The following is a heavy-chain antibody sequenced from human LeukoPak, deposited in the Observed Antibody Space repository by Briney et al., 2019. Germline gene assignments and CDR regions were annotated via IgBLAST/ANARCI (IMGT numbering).Heavy chain of an antibody. D-gene: IGHD6-13*01. CDR3: AKENTGYSSSWYGTTMDV. CDR1: GFTFDDYG. J-gene: IGHJ6*03. Sequence: GGSLRLSCAASGFTFDDYGMSWVRQAPGKGLEWVSGINWNGGSTGYADSVKGRFTISRDNAKNSLYLQMNSLRAEDTAVYYCAKENTGYSSSWYGTTMDVWGKGTTVTVSS. V-gene: IGHV3-20*04. CDR2: INWNGGST.